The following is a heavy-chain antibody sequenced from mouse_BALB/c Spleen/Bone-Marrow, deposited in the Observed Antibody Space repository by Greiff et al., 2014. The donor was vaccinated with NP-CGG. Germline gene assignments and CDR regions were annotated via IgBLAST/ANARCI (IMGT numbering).Heavy chain of an antibody. D-gene: IGHD2-4*01. CDR2: IWGDGST. CDR1: GFSLTGYG. V-gene: IGHV2-6-7*01. J-gene: IGHJ4*01. CDR3: ARESFMITYALDY. Sequence: QVQLQQSGPVLLAPSPSLSITCTVSGFSLTGYGVIWVRQPPGKGLGWLGMIWGDGSTDYNSALKSRLSINKDNSKSHVFLKMNSLQTDDTASFYFARESFMITYALDYWGPGPSFTVSS.